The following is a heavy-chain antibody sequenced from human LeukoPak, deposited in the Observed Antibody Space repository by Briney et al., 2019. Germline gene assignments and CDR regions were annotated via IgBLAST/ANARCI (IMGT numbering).Heavy chain of an antibody. J-gene: IGHJ6*02. V-gene: IGHV4-59*01. CDR2: ISYTGST. Sequence: SETLSLTCTVSGGSISSSYLSWIRQPPGKGLEWIGYISYTGSTNYNASLKSRVTISEDTSKNQISLKLSSVTAADTAVYYCARGSGYSSGWYDGMDVWGQGTAVTVSS. D-gene: IGHD6-19*01. CDR3: ARGSGYSSGWYDGMDV. CDR1: GGSISSSY.